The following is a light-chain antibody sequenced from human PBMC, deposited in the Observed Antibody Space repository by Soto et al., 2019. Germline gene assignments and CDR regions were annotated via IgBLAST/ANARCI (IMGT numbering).Light chain of an antibody. V-gene: IGLV2-8*01. CDR3: SSFAGSDSVV. Sequence: QSALTQPPSAAGSPGQSVTIACTGTSRDVGGYNYVSWYQQHAGKGPKLMIYEVTKRPSGVPDRFSGSKFGNTASLTVSGLQADDEAAYYCSSFAGSDSVVFGGGTKVTVL. CDR1: SRDVGGYNY. CDR2: EVT. J-gene: IGLJ2*01.